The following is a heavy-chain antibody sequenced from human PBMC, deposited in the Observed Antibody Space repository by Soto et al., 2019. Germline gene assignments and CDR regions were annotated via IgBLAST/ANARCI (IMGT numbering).Heavy chain of an antibody. D-gene: IGHD5-18*01. CDR1: GGSFSGYY. CDR2: INHSGST. CDR3: ARTVTWIQLWPHFDY. Sequence: SETLSLTCAVYGGSFSGYYWSWIRQPPGKGLEWIGEINHSGSTNYNPSLKSRVTISVDTSKNQFSLKLSSMTAADTAVYYCARTVTWIQLWPHFDYWGQGTLVTVSS. J-gene: IGHJ4*02. V-gene: IGHV4-34*01.